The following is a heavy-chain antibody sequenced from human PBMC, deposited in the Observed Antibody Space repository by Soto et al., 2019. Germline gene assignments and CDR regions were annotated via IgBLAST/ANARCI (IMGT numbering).Heavy chain of an antibody. CDR3: ASHYGPDRRITILGVVPIFDY. J-gene: IGHJ4*02. CDR1: GGSISRGGYY. D-gene: IGHD3-3*01. Sequence: SETLSLTCTVSGGSISRGGYYWSWISQPPGKGLEWIGYIYYRGSTYDNPSLKSQVTISVDTSKNQCSLKLISVTAADTAVYDCASHYGPDRRITILGVVPIFDYWGQGTLVTVSS. CDR2: IYYRGST. V-gene: IGHV4-31*01.